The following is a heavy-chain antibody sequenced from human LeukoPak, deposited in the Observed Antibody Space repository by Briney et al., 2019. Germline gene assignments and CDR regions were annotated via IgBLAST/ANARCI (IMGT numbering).Heavy chain of an antibody. J-gene: IGHJ4*02. CDR1: GFTFSNHW. V-gene: IGHV3-7*04. Sequence: GGSLRLSCAASGFTFSNHWMSWVRQAPGKGLEWVANIKQDASEKHYVDSVMGRFTISRDNAKNSLYLQMNSLRAEDTAAYYCARGYNTNWYRYYFDYWGQGTLVTVSS. CDR3: ARGYNTNWYRYYFDY. D-gene: IGHD6-13*01. CDR2: IKQDASEK.